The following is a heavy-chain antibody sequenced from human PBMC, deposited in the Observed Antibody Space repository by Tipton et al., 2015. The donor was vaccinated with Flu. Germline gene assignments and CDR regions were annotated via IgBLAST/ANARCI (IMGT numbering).Heavy chain of an antibody. CDR1: GFTFDDYA. CDR3: AKCSDYYGSGSYDY. D-gene: IGHD3-10*01. J-gene: IGHJ4*02. Sequence: CAASGFTFDDYAMHWVRQAPGKGLEWVSGISWNSGSIGYADSVKGRFTISRDNAKNSLYLQMNSLRAEDTALYYCAKCSDYYGSGSYDYWGQGTLVTVSS. CDR2: ISWNSGSI. V-gene: IGHV3-9*01.